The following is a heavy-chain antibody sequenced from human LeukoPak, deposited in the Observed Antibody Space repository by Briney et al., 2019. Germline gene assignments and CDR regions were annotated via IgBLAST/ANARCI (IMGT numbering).Heavy chain of an antibody. Sequence: SETLSLTCAVYGGSFSGYYWSWIRQPPGKGLEWIGYIYYSGSTNYNPSLKSRVTISVDTSKNQFSLKLSSVTAADTAVYYCARDSSGWYNFDYWGQGTLVTVSS. J-gene: IGHJ4*02. CDR1: GGSFSGYY. V-gene: IGHV4-59*01. CDR3: ARDSSGWYNFDY. CDR2: IYYSGST. D-gene: IGHD6-19*01.